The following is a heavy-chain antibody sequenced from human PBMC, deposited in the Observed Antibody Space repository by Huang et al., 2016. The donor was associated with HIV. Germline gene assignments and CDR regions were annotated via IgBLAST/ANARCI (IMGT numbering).Heavy chain of an antibody. V-gene: IGHV3-73*02. D-gene: IGHD1-26*01. CDR2: IRSKANSYAT. CDR1: GFIFSGSA. Sequence: EVQLVESGGGLVQPGGSLKISCTASGFIFSGSAMHWVRQASGSVLEWVGHIRSKANSYATVYAESVKGRFTISRDDSKNTTYLQMNSLKIEDTAIYFCTREPRYYFESWGQGTLVTVSS. CDR3: TREPRYYFES. J-gene: IGHJ4*02.